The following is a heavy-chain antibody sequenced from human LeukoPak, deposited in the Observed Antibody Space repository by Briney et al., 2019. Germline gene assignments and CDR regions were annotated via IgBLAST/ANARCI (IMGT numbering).Heavy chain of an antibody. CDR2: VFYTGDT. J-gene: IGHJ4*02. V-gene: IGHV4-59*08. CDR1: GVSISSFY. CDR3: ASHHFATPFDH. Sequence: PSETLSLTCAASGVSISSFYWSWIRQPPGKGLEWIGDVFYTGDTNSNSSINSRVTVSLVTSKIQLSLRLTSVTAAGAAVYYGASHHFATPFDHWGRGTLVTVSS. D-gene: IGHD2-15*01.